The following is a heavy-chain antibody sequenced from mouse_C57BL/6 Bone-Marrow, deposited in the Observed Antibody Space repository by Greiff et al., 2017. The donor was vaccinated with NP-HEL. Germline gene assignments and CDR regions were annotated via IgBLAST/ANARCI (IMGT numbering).Heavy chain of an antibody. CDR3: AICDYYGSSHWYFDV. J-gene: IGHJ1*03. CDR1: GYTFTSYG. V-gene: IGHV1-81*01. CDR2: IYPRSGNT. D-gene: IGHD1-1*01. Sequence: VKLQESGAELARPGASVKLSCKASGYTFTSYGISWVKQRTGQGLEWIGEIYPRSGNTYYNEKFKGKATLTADKSSSTAYMELRSLTSEDSAVYFCAICDYYGSSHWYFDVWGTGTTVTVSS.